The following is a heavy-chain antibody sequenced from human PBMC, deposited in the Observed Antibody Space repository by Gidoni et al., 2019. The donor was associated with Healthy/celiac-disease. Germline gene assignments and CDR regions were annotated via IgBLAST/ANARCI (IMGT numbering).Heavy chain of an antibody. CDR1: AFTFDASA. J-gene: IGHJ4*02. Sequence: EVQLVESGGGLVQPGRSLRLSCAASAFTFDASAMHWVRQAPGKCLEWVSGISWNSGSIGYADAVKGRFTISRDNDKNSLYLQMNSLRAEDTALYYCAKAVRYFQPEFDYWGQGTLVTVSS. CDR2: ISWNSGSI. CDR3: AKAVRYFQPEFDY. V-gene: IGHV3-9*01. D-gene: IGHD3-9*01.